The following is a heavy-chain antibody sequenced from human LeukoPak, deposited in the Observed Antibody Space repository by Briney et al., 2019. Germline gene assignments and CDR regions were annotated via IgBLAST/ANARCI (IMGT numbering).Heavy chain of an antibody. V-gene: IGHV1-8*01. CDR3: ARVYGTWLPYYYYYYMDV. J-gene: IGHJ6*03. CDR1: GYTFTSYD. D-gene: IGHD3-10*01. Sequence: ASVKVSCKASGYTFTSYDINWVRQATGQGLEWMGWMNPNSGNTGYAQKFQGRVTMTRNTSISTAYMELSSLRSEDTAVYYCARVYGTWLPYYYYYYMDVWGKGTTVTVSS. CDR2: MNPNSGNT.